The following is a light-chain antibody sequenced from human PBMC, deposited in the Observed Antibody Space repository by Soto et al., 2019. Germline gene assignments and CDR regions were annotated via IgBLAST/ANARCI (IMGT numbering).Light chain of an antibody. CDR3: QQYGSSGT. CDR1: QSVSSSY. V-gene: IGKV3-20*01. CDR2: GAS. Sequence: EIVFTQSPGPLSLSPGERATPSCRASQSVSSSYLAWYQQKPGQAPRLLIYGASSRATGIPDRFSGSGSGTDFTLTISRLEPEDFAVYYCQQYGSSGTFGQGTKVDIK. J-gene: IGKJ1*01.